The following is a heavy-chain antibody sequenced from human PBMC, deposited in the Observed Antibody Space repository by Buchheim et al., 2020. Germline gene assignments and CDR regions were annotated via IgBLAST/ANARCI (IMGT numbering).Heavy chain of an antibody. Sequence: EVQLLESGGGLVQPGGSLRLSCEASGFTFSSYAMSWVRQVPGKGLEWVSAITDGGRTYYADSVKGRFTIFRDNSQNNLSLQMNSLRSEDTAVYYCAKDGRPYSSSWFDCWGQGTL. D-gene: IGHD6-13*01. CDR1: GFTFSSYA. V-gene: IGHV3-23*01. CDR3: AKDGRPYSSSWFDC. J-gene: IGHJ4*02. CDR2: ITDGGRT.